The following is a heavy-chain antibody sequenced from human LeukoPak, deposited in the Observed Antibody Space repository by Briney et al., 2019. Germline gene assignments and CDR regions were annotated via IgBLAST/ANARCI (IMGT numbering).Heavy chain of an antibody. Sequence: GGSLRLSCAASGFTFSSYAMSWVRQTPVKGLEWVSSISSSSSYIYYADSVKGRFTISRDNSKNTLYLQMNSLRAEDTAVYYCAKRPSIAAAGGFDYWGQGTLVTVSS. D-gene: IGHD6-13*01. CDR3: AKRPSIAAAGGFDY. CDR2: ISSSSSYI. V-gene: IGHV3-23*01. J-gene: IGHJ4*02. CDR1: GFTFSSYA.